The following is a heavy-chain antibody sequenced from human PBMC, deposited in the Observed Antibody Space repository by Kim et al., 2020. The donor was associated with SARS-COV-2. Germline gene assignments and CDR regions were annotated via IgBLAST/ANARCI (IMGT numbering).Heavy chain of an antibody. D-gene: IGHD5-12*01. J-gene: IGHJ4*02. CDR1: GFTFSSYA. CDR2: ISKDGSNQ. Sequence: GGSLRLSCAASGFTFSSYAMHWVRQAPGKGLQWVTVISKDGSNQYHADSVKGRFTISRDNSKNTLYLQLNSLRAEDTAVYHCARDFGDGYNFFDCWGQGT. CDR3: ARDFGDGYNFFDC. V-gene: IGHV3-30*04.